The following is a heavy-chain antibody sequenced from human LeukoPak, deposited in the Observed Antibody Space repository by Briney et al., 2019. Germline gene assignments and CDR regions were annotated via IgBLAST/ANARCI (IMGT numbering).Heavy chain of an antibody. CDR3: ARDLFAYYYDNSGYYIFDY. D-gene: IGHD3-22*01. Sequence: GGSLRLSCAASGFTFDDYGMSWVRQAPGKGLEWVSGINWNGGSTGYADSVQGRFTMSRDNAKNSLYLQMNSLRAEDTAVYYCARDLFAYYYDNSGYYIFDYWGQGTLVTVSS. CDR2: INWNGGST. V-gene: IGHV3-20*04. J-gene: IGHJ4*02. CDR1: GFTFDDYG.